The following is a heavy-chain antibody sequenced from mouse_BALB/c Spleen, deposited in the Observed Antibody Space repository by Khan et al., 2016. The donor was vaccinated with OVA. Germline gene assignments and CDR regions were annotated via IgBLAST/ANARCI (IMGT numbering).Heavy chain of an antibody. CDR3: ARDGAVMSLGFGMDD. J-gene: IGHJ4*01. Sequence: VQLQQSGAELVKPGASVKLSCTASAFNIKDTYIHWVKQRPEQGLEWIGRIDPANGNTKYDPTFQGKATVTADTSSNTAYLQLSSLTSEDTAVYYCARDGAVMSLGFGMDDWGQGTSVTVSS. CDR2: IDPANGNT. V-gene: IGHV14-3*02. CDR1: AFNIKDTY. D-gene: IGHD3-3*01.